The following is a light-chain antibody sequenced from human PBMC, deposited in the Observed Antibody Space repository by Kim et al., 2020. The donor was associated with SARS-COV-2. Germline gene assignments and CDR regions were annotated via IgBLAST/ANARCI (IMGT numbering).Light chain of an antibody. Sequence: QSALTQPASVSGSPGQSITISCTGTSSDVGGYNYVSWYQHHPGKAPKFMIYDVTERPSGFSNRFSGSKSGNTASLTISGLQAEDEADYYCSSYTSSHTFVFGTGTKVTVL. V-gene: IGLV2-14*03. J-gene: IGLJ1*01. CDR3: SSYTSSHTFV. CDR2: DVT. CDR1: SSDVGGYNY.